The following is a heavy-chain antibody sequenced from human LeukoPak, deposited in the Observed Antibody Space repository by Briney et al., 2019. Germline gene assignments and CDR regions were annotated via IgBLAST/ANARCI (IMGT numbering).Heavy chain of an antibody. CDR2: INHSGST. CDR3: ARWRVAGTRRWFDP. V-gene: IGHV4-34*01. CDR1: GGSFSGYY. Sequence: KPSETLSLXCAVYGGSFSGYYWSWIRQPPGKGLEWIGEINHSGSTNYNPSLKSRVTISVDTSKNQLSLKLGSVTAADTAVYYCARWRVAGTRRWFDPWGQGTLVTVSS. J-gene: IGHJ5*02. D-gene: IGHD6-19*01.